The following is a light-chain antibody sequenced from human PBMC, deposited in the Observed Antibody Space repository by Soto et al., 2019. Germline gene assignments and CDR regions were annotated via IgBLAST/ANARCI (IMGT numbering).Light chain of an antibody. J-gene: IGLJ1*01. CDR3: SSYTTMSTTV. CDR1: SNDVGAYDY. CDR2: EVR. Sequence: QSALTQPASVSGSPGQSITISCTGTSNDVGAYDYVSWYQQHPGKPPKLMIFEVRNRPSGVSSRFSGSRSGNTASLTISGLQAEDEADYYCSSYTTMSTTVFGTGTKLTVL. V-gene: IGLV2-14*01.